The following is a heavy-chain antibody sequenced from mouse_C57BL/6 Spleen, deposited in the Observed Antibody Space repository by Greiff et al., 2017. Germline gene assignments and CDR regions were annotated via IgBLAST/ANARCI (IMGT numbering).Heavy chain of an antibody. CDR1: GYSFTDYN. V-gene: IGHV1-39*01. D-gene: IGHD1-1*01. J-gene: IGHJ3*01. Sequence: EVQLQQSGPELVKPGASVKISCKASGYSFTDYNMNWVKQSTGKSLEWIGVINPNYGNTRYNQKFKGKATLTVDQSSSTAYMQLNSLTSEDSAVYYCARNYGSPAWFAYWGKGTLVTVSA. CDR2: INPNYGNT. CDR3: ARNYGSPAWFAY.